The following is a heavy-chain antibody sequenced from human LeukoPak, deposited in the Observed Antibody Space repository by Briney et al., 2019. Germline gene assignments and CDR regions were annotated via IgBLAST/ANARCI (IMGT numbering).Heavy chain of an antibody. V-gene: IGHV3-23*01. Sequence: GGSLRLSCAASGFTFSSYAMSWVRQAPEKGLEWVSTISGSGGTTYYADSVKGRFTISRDNSKNTLYLQMNSLRAEDTALYYCAKAPPPYCSGGSCFDAFDIWGQGTMVTVSS. D-gene: IGHD2-15*01. J-gene: IGHJ3*02. CDR2: ISGSGGTT. CDR1: GFTFSSYA. CDR3: AKAPPPYCSGGSCFDAFDI.